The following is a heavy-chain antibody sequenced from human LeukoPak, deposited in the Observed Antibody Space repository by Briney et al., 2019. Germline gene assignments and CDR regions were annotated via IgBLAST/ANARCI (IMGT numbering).Heavy chain of an antibody. V-gene: IGHV3-53*01. CDR1: GFTVSSNY. J-gene: IGHJ4*02. Sequence: GGSLRLSCAASGFTVSSNYMSWVRQAPGKGLEWVSVIYSGGSTYYADSVTGRFTISRDNSKNTLYLQMNSLRAEDTAVYYCARCSTVRSYYFDYWGQGTLVTVSS. CDR3: ARCSTVRSYYFDY. CDR2: IYSGGST. D-gene: IGHD1-26*01.